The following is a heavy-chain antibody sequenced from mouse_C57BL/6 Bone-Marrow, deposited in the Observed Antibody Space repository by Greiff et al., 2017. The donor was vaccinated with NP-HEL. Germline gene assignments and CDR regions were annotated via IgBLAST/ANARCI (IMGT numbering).Heavy chain of an antibody. Sequence: QVQLKQPGAELVKPGASVKMSCKASGYTFTSYWITWVKQRPGQGLEWIGDIYPGSGSTNYNEKFKSKATLTVDTSSSTAYMQLSGLTSEDSAVYYCARSHYSNYRYFDVWGTGTTVTVSS. CDR3: ARSHYSNYRYFDV. CDR2: IYPGSGST. CDR1: GYTFTSYW. V-gene: IGHV1-55*01. D-gene: IGHD2-5*01. J-gene: IGHJ1*03.